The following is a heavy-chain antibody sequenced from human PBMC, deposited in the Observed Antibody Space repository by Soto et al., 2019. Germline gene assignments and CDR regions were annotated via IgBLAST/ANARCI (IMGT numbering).Heavy chain of an antibody. CDR3: ARSLKVDFWSGYSRFDP. CDR2: IYYSGST. V-gene: IGHV4-39*01. D-gene: IGHD3-3*01. Sequence: SETLSLTCTVSGGSISSSSYYWGWIRQPPGKGLEWIGSIYYSGSTYYNPSLKSRVTISVDTSKNQFSLKLSSVTAADTAVYYCARSLKVDFWSGYSRFDPWGQGTLVTVSS. CDR1: GGSISSSSYY. J-gene: IGHJ5*02.